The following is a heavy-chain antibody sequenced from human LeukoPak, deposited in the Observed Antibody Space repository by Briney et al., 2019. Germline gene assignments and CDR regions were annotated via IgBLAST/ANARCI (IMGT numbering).Heavy chain of an antibody. CDR3: ATFIVGAPPVF. V-gene: IGHV3-74*01. D-gene: IGHD1-26*01. Sequence: PGGSLRLSCAASGFTFSSYWMHWVRQAPGKGLVWVSRINSDGSSTSYADSVKGRFTISRDNSKNTLYLQMNSLRVEDTAVYYCATFIVGAPPVFWGRGPRGTVSP. CDR2: INSDGSST. J-gene: IGHJ4*02. CDR1: GFTFSSYW.